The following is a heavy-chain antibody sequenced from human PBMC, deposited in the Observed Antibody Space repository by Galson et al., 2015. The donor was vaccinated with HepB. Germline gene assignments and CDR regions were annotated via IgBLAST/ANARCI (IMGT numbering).Heavy chain of an antibody. CDR3: GVHLLWFGEPTNVFDI. D-gene: IGHD3-10*01. CDR2: ISGSGDST. CDR1: GFTFNIYA. V-gene: IGHV3-23*01. Sequence: SLRLSCAASGFTFNIYAMSWVRHAPGKGLEWVSAISGSGDSTDYADSVKGRFTISRDNSKNTLYLQMNSLRAEDTAIYYCGVHLLWFGEPTNVFDIWGQGTVVTVSS. J-gene: IGHJ3*02.